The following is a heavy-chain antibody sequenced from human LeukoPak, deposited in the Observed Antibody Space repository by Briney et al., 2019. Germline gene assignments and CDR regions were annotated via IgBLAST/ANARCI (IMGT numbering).Heavy chain of an antibody. V-gene: IGHV1-8*01. J-gene: IGHJ4*02. Sequence: GASVKVSCKASGYTFTSYDINWVRQATGQGLEWMGWMNPNSANSGYAQKFQGRVTMTRNTSISTAYMELSSLRSEDTAVYYCARVNCSSTSCRSKFLDYRGQGTLVTVSS. CDR2: MNPNSANS. D-gene: IGHD2-2*01. CDR1: GYTFTSYD. CDR3: ARVNCSSTSCRSKFLDY.